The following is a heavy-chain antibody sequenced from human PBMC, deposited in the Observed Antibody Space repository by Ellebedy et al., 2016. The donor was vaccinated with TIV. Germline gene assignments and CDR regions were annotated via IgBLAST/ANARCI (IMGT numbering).Heavy chain of an antibody. CDR1: GFSFRSYG. D-gene: IGHD3-10*01. V-gene: IGHV3-33*01. CDR2: IWYDGSKK. J-gene: IGHJ4*02. CDR3: ARDGPAGMVEGNYFDY. Sequence: PGGSLRLSCTVSGFSFRSYGMHWVRQAPGKGLEWVAVIWYDGSKKYYADSVKGRFTISRDNSKKTLYLQMNSLRAEDTAVYYCARDGPAGMVEGNYFDYWGQGTLVTVSS.